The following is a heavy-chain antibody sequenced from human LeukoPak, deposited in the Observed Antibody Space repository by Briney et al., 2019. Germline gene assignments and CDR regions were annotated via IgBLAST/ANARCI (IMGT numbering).Heavy chain of an antibody. CDR1: DFSFTTYA. CDR3: ARALDDAFDI. V-gene: IGHV3-23*01. D-gene: IGHD3-16*02. Sequence: GGSLRLSCAASDFSFTTYAMSWVRQAPGKGLEWVSSISGGGTITYYADSVKGRFTISRDNSKNTLYLQMNSLRAEDAAVYYCARALDDAFDIWGQGTMVTVSS. J-gene: IGHJ3*02. CDR2: ISGGGTIT.